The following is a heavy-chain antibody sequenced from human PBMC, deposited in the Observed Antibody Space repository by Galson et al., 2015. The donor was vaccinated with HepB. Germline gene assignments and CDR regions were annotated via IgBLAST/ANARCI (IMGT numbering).Heavy chain of an antibody. CDR2: IWYDGSNK. J-gene: IGHJ6*03. CDR1: GFTFSSYG. D-gene: IGHD3-3*01. CDR3: ASGFGVVIPLGYMDV. V-gene: IGHV3-33*01. Sequence: SLRLSCAASGFTFSSYGMHWVRQAPGKGLEWVAVIWYDGSNKYYADSVKGRFTISRDNSKNTLYLQMNSLRAEDTAVYYCASGFGVVIPLGYMDVWGKGTTVTVSS.